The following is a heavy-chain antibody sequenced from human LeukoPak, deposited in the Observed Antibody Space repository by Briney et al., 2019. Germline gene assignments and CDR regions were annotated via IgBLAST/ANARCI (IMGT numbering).Heavy chain of an antibody. CDR1: GYTFTRYH. V-gene: IGHV1-46*01. CDR2: INPSGGTT. D-gene: IGHD3-3*01. CDR3: AREAIFGVVREYYFDY. Sequence: ASVKVSCKTSGYTFTRYHIHWVRQAPGQGLEWMGVINPSGGTTTYAQNFQGRITMTRDTSTITVYMELSSLRSDDTAVYYCAREAIFGVVREYYFDYWGQGTLVTVS. J-gene: IGHJ4*02.